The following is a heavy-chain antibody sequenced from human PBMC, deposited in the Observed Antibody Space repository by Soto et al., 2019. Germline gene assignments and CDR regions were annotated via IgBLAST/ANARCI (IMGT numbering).Heavy chain of an antibody. D-gene: IGHD5-12*01. CDR2: ISYDGSNK. V-gene: IGHV3-30-3*01. CDR3: ARNGVGYGYYYYYGMDV. Sequence: GGSLRLSCAASGFTFSSYAMHWVRQAPGKGLEWVAVISYDGSNKFFADSVKGRFTISRDNSKNTLYLQINSLRAEDTALYYCARNGVGYGYYYYYGMDVWGQGTTVTVSS. CDR1: GFTFSSYA. J-gene: IGHJ6*02.